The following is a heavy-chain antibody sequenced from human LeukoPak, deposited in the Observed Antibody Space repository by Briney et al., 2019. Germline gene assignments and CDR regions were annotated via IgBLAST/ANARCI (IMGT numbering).Heavy chain of an antibody. J-gene: IGHJ4*02. CDR3: ARVEKVGYSLQY. V-gene: IGHV3-74*01. D-gene: IGHD1-26*01. CDR1: GFTFNDYW. Sequence: GGSLRLSCEASGFTFNDYWMHWVRQAPGKGLEWVSRINTDGTFTRYPDSVQGRFTISRDTAKNTLLLQMNSLRAEDTAVYDFARVEKVGYSLQYWGQGTLVTVSS. CDR2: INTDGTFT.